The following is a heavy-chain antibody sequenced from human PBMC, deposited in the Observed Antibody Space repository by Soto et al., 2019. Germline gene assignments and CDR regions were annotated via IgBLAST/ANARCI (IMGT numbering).Heavy chain of an antibody. CDR1: GFTFSSYS. Sequence: GGSLRLSCAASGFTFSSYSMNWVRQAPGKGLEGVSYISSSSSTIYYADSVKGRFTISRDNAKNSLYLQMNSLRAEDTAVYYCARDNVIAARRGYFDYWGQGTLVTVSS. CDR2: ISSSSSTI. J-gene: IGHJ4*02. V-gene: IGHV3-48*01. CDR3: ARDNVIAARRGYFDY. D-gene: IGHD6-6*01.